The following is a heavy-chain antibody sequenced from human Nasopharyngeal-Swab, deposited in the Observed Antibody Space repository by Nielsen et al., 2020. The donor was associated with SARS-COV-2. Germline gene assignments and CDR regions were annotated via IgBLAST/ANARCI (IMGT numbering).Heavy chain of an antibody. Sequence: GGSLRLSCSASGFTFSSYAMHWVRQAPGKGLEYVSAISSNGGSTYYADSAKGRFTISRDNSKNTLYLQMSSLRAEDTAVYYCVKAVGSYMYYFDYWGQGTLVTVSS. D-gene: IGHD1-26*01. CDR1: GFTFSSYA. CDR3: VKAVGSYMYYFDY. CDR2: ISSNGGST. J-gene: IGHJ4*02. V-gene: IGHV3-64D*08.